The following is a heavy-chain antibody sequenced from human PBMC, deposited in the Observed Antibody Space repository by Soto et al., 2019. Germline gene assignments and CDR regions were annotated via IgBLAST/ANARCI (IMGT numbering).Heavy chain of an antibody. D-gene: IGHD6-19*01. J-gene: IGHJ6*03. CDR2: TRNKANSYTT. Sequence: EVQLVESGGGLVQPGGSLRLSCAASGFTFSDHYMDWVRQAPGKGLEWVGRTRNKANSYTTEYAASVKGRLTISRDDSKNSLYLQMNSLKTEYTAVYYCARAIAVAGRGGFYYYYYMDVWGKGTTVTVSS. CDR3: ARAIAVAGRGGFYYYYYMDV. V-gene: IGHV3-72*01. CDR1: GFTFSDHY.